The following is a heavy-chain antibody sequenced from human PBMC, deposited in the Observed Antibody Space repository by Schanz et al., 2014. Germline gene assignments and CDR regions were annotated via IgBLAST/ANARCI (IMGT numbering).Heavy chain of an antibody. Sequence: EVHLLESGGGLVPPGGSLRLSCAASGFNFSDYAMCWVRQAPGKGLEWVSAISGGGGTTYYTYSVKGRFTISRDNSNKTVDLQMNSLRAEDTALYYCVRDELLWFGEVLSLDYWGQGALVTVSS. J-gene: IGHJ4*02. CDR1: GFNFSDYA. V-gene: IGHV3-23*01. CDR3: VRDELLWFGEVLSLDY. D-gene: IGHD3-10*01. CDR2: ISGGGGTT.